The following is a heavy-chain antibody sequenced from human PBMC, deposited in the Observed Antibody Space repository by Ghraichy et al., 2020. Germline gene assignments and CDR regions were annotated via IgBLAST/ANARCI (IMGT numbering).Heavy chain of an antibody. CDR1: GGSISTYY. CDR2: IYYSGST. D-gene: IGHD2-2*01. CDR3: ARRICSSTFCYPPEDNWLDP. Sequence: SETLSLTCTVSGGSISTYYWNWIRQPPGKGLEWIGNIYYSGSTNYNPSLESRVTISLDTSKNQFSLRLISVTAADTAVYYCARRICSSTFCYPPEDNWLDPWGQGILVTVSS. J-gene: IGHJ5*02. V-gene: IGHV4-59*08.